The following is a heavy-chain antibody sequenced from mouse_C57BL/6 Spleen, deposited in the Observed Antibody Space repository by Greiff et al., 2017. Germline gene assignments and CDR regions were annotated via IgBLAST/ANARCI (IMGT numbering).Heavy chain of an antibody. CDR2: ISSGGSYT. V-gene: IGHV5-6*01. CDR1: GFTFSSYG. CDR3: ASLLPYYAMDY. Sequence: EVKLMESGGDLVKPGGSLKLSCAASGFTFSSYGMSWVRQTPDKRLEWVATISSGGSYTYYPDSVKGRFTISRDNAKNTLYLQMSRLKSEDTAMYYCASLLPYYAMDYWGQGTSVTVSS. J-gene: IGHJ4*01.